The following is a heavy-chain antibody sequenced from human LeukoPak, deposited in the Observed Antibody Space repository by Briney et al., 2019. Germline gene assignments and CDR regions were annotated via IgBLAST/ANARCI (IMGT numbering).Heavy chain of an antibody. V-gene: IGHV3-23*01. D-gene: IGHD6-13*01. J-gene: IGHJ4*02. CDR3: AKDRRMGEQQLVRSIYYFDG. CDR2: ISNTGGSS. Sequence: GGSLRLSCAASGFTFITYAMTWVRQAPGKGLEWVSAISNTGGSSYYADSVRGRFTISRDNSKNTVYLQMSSLRPEDTALYYCAKDRRMGEQQLVRSIYYFDGWGQGTLVTVSS. CDR1: GFTFITYA.